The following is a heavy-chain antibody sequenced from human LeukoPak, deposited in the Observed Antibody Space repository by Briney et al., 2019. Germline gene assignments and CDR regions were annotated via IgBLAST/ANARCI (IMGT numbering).Heavy chain of an antibody. V-gene: IGHV3-23*01. CDR3: AKLFDSGTYNNFFHY. Sequence: GGSLRLSCAASGFTFSVYGMSWVRQAPGKGLEWVSATSGDGTYYADSVKGRFTISRDNSKDTLYLQMNSLRAEDTAVYYCAKLFDSGTYNNFFHYWGQGTLVTVSS. J-gene: IGHJ4*02. D-gene: IGHD3-10*01. CDR2: TSGDGT. CDR1: GFTFSVYG.